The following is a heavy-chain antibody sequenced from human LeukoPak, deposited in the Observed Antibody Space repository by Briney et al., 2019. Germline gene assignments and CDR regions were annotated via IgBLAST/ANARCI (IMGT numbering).Heavy chain of an antibody. CDR3: AKRGSALRYFDF. CDR2: ISTGGAGT. CDR1: GFTFSNYA. D-gene: IGHD3-9*01. Sequence: GGSLRLSCAASGFTFSNYAMSWVRQAPGKGLEWVSAISTGGAGTYYADSVKGRFTISRDNSQNTLYLQMNSLRAEDTAIYYCAKRGSALRYFDFWGQGTLVTVSS. J-gene: IGHJ4*02. V-gene: IGHV3-23*01.